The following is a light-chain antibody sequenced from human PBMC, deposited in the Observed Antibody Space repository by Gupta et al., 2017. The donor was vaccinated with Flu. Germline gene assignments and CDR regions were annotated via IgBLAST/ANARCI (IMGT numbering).Light chain of an antibody. CDR3: QQANRVPPT. CDR2: AAS. Sequence: DIQTTQSPSSVSASVGDRVTITCRASQSISSWGAWYQQKPGKATKRLIDAASSLQSGGPSRFSGSGSGTDCTRTISSLQAEDGATDYWQQANRVPPTCGGGTKVEIK. J-gene: IGKJ4*01. CDR1: QSISSW. V-gene: IGKV1-12*01.